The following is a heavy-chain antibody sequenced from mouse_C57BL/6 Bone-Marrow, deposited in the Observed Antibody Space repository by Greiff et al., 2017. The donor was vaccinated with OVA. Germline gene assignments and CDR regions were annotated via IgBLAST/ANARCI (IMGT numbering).Heavy chain of an antibody. CDR2: IWSDGST. CDR3: ARQKADDNNYDCAVED. D-gene: IGHD2-5*01. Sequence: QVQLKESGPGLVAPSQSLSITCTVSGFSLTGYGVHWVRQPPGKGLEWLVVIWSDGSTTYNSALKSSMSISKDNSKSQVFLIMNSRHTDDTAMYYCARQKADDNNYDCAVEDGGQGTSVTGSS. V-gene: IGHV2-6-1*01. CDR1: GFSLTGYG. J-gene: IGHJ4*01.